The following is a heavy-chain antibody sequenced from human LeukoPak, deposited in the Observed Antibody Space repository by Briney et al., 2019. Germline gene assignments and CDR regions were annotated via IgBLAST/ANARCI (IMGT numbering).Heavy chain of an antibody. CDR1: GYSFTSYW. Sequence: GESLKISCKGSGYSFTSYWISWVRQMPGKGLEWMGRIDPSDSYTNYSPSFEGHVTISADKSISAAYLQWSSLKASDIATYYCARHYGAAGDFDYWGQGTLVTVSS. V-gene: IGHV5-10-1*01. CDR3: ARHYGAAGDFDY. D-gene: IGHD6-13*01. J-gene: IGHJ4*02. CDR2: IDPSDSYT.